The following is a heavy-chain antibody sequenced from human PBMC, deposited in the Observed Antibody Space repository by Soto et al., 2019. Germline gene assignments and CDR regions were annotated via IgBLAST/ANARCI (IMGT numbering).Heavy chain of an antibody. CDR3: ARSAGDYYGTDV. J-gene: IGHJ6*02. D-gene: IGHD3-10*01. CDR2: ISSSSSYI. Sequence: EVQLVESGGGLVKPGGSLRLSCAASGFTFSSYNMNWVRQAPGKGLECVSSISSSSSYIYYVDSVKGRFTISRDNAKNSLYLQMNSLRAEDTAVYYCARSAGDYYGTDVWGQGTTVTVSS. CDR1: GFTFSSYN. V-gene: IGHV3-21*01.